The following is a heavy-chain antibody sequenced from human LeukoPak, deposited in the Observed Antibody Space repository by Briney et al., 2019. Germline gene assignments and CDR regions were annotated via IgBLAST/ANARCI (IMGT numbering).Heavy chain of an antibody. D-gene: IGHD3-10*01. CDR3: AKDYHEYYYGAGSPPFPFDP. V-gene: IGHV3-30*18. CDR2: ISYDGSNK. J-gene: IGHJ5*02. Sequence: GGSLRLSCAASGFTFSSYGMHWVRQAPGKGLEWVAVISYDGSNKYYADSVKGRFTISRDNSKNTLYLQMNSLRAEDTAVYYCAKDYHEYYYGAGSPPFPFDPWGQGTLVTVSS. CDR1: GFTFSSYG.